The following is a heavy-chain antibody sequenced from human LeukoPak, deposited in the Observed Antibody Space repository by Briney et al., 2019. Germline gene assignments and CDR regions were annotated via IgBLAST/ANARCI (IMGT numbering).Heavy chain of an antibody. CDR2: IIPIFGTA. J-gene: IGHJ3*02. D-gene: IGHD1-26*01. V-gene: IGHV1-69*13. CDR1: GGTFSSYA. Sequence: SVKVSCKASGGTFSSYAISWVRQAPGQGLEWMGGIIPIFGTANYAQKFQGRVMITADESTSTAYMELSSLRSEDTAVYYCARDSTEWEPGHKDAFDIWGQGTMVTVSS. CDR3: ARDSTEWEPGHKDAFDI.